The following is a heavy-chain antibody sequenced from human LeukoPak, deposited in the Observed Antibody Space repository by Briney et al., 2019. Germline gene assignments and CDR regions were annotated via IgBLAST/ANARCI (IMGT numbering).Heavy chain of an antibody. J-gene: IGHJ6*03. D-gene: IGHD1-1*01. CDR3: AKEYGYDYNYFYSMDV. Sequence: PGGSLRLSCAASGFTFSSCAMSWVRQAPGKGLEWVAFIPYDGSNKYHADSVKGRFTISRDNSKNTVYLQMNSLRAEDTAVYFCAKEYGYDYNYFYSMDVWGKGTTVTISS. V-gene: IGHV3-30*02. CDR2: IPYDGSNK. CDR1: GFTFSSCA.